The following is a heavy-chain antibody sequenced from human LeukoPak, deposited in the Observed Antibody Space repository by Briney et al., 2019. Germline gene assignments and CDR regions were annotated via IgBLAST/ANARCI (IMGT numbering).Heavy chain of an antibody. CDR2: IYRGGHT. J-gene: IGHJ5*02. CDR3: ATFSYAGNAGGSAGS. V-gene: IGHV3-53*01. D-gene: IGHD4-23*01. CDR1: GFTVSSKY. Sequence: GGSLRLSCAASGFTVSSKYMTWVRQAPGKGLEWVSVIYRGGHTYYADSVKGRFSISRDISKNTVYLQMNSLRAEDTAVYYCATFSYAGNAGGSAGSWGQGTLVTVSS.